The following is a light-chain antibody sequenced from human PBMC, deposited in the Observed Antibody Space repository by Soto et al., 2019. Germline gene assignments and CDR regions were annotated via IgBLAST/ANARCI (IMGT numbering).Light chain of an antibody. V-gene: IGLV2-14*01. Sequence: ALTQPASVSGSPGQSIAISCTGTSSDVGGYNYVSWYQQHPGKAPKLMVYDVSNRPSGVSNRFSGSKSGNTASLTISGLQAEDEADYYCSSYTSSSTSVFGTGTKVTVL. CDR1: SSDVGGYNY. CDR2: DVS. CDR3: SSYTSSSTSV. J-gene: IGLJ1*01.